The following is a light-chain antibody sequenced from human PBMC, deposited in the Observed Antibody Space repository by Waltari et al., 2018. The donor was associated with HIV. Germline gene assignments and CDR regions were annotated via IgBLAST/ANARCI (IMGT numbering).Light chain of an antibody. Sequence: SYELTQPHAVSVSPGQTASITCSGDKLGDKVACWYQQKQGQSPVLVIYQDTKRPSGIPQRFSGSNSGNTATLTIRGTQAMDEADYYCQAWDSSPGIFGTGTKVTVL. CDR3: QAWDSSPGI. J-gene: IGLJ1*01. CDR1: KLGDKV. CDR2: QDT. V-gene: IGLV3-1*01.